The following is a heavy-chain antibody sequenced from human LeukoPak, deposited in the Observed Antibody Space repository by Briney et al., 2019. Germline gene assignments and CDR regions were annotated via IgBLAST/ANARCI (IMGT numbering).Heavy chain of an antibody. Sequence: GGSLRLSCAASEFSVGSNYMTWVRQAPGKGLEWVSVIYSGGGTFYADSVKGRFTISRDNSKNTLYLQMNGLRAEDTAVYYCASDYYYGSGSFFTWGQGTLVTVSS. V-gene: IGHV3-66*01. CDR2: IYSGGGT. CDR1: EFSVGSNY. D-gene: IGHD3-10*01. J-gene: IGHJ5*02. CDR3: ASDYYYGSGSFFT.